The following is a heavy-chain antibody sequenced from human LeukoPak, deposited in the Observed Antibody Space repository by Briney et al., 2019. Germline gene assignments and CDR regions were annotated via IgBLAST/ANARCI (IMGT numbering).Heavy chain of an antibody. CDR3: ARDESRNYYDSSGYFDY. J-gene: IGHJ4*02. Sequence: SQTLSLTCAISGDSVSSNNAAWNWIRQSPSRGLEWLGRTYYRSKWYNDYAVSVKRRITINPDTSKNQFSLQLNSVTPEDTAVYYCARDESRNYYDSSGYFDYWGQGTLVTVSS. CDR2: TYYRSKWYN. CDR1: GDSVSSNNAA. V-gene: IGHV6-1*01. D-gene: IGHD3-22*01.